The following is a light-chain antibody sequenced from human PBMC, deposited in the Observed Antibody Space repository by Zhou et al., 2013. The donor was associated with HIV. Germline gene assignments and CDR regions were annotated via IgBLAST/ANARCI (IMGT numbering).Light chain of an antibody. CDR3: QQSYTTPRT. CDR1: QSISSY. CDR2: TAS. J-gene: IGKJ1*01. Sequence: DIQMTQSPSSLSASVGDRVTITCRASQSISSYLNWYQQKPGKAPKLLIYTASSLQSGVPSRFSASGFGTDFTLTISSLQLEDFATYYCQQSYTTPRTFGQG. V-gene: IGKV1-39*01.